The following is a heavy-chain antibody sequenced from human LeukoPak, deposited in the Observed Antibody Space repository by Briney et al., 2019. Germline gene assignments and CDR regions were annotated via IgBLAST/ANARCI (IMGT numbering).Heavy chain of an antibody. CDR3: AGARGGAYGFAFDS. V-gene: IGHV4-59*07. D-gene: IGHD3-10*01. J-gene: IGHJ4*02. CDR2: IYYTGNP. CDR1: GGSITTYF. Sequence: SDTLSLTCTVSGGSITTYFWSWIRQPPGKGLECIGYIYYTGNPNYSPSLRNRVTISVDTSKNQFSLKLNSVTAADTALYFCAGARGGAYGFAFDSWGQGTLVTVSS.